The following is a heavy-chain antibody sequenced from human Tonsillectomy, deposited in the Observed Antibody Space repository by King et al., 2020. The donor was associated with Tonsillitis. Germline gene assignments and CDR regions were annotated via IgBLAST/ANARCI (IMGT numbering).Heavy chain of an antibody. Sequence: VQLVESGGGLVQPGGSLRLSCAASGFTFSSYDMHWVRQATGQGLEWVSSIVTDGDTYYPGSVKGRFTISRENAKNSLYLQMNSLRAGATAVYYCAREPKGYYYGMDVWGQGTTVTVSS. V-gene: IGHV3-13*01. CDR1: GFTFSSYD. CDR3: AREPKGYYYGMDV. CDR2: IVTDGDT. J-gene: IGHJ6*02.